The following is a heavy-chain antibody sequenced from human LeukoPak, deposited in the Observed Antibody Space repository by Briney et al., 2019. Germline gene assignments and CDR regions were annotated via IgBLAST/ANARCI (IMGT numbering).Heavy chain of an antibody. Sequence: GGSLRLSCAASGISFGNNWMHWVRQGPGKGLVWISRINSDGGGAIYADSVKGRFTVSRDNAKNTLYLQMNSLRAEDTAVYYCARDVPHNWFDTWGQGTLVTVSS. CDR2: INSDGGGA. CDR1: GISFGNNW. CDR3: ARDVPHNWFDT. J-gene: IGHJ5*02. V-gene: IGHV3-74*01.